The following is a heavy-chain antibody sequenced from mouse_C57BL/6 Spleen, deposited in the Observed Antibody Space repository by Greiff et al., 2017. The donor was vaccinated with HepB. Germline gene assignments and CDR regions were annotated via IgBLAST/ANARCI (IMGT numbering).Heavy chain of an antibody. CDR1: GYTFTDYY. CDR3: ARWGIYFDV. Sequence: VKVVESGAELVRPGASVKLSCKASGYTFTDYYINWVKQRPGQGLEWIARIYPGSGNTYYNEKFKGKATLTAEKSSSTAYMQLSSLTSEDSAVYFCARWGIYFDVWGTGTTVTVSS. V-gene: IGHV1-76*01. CDR2: IYPGSGNT. J-gene: IGHJ1*03.